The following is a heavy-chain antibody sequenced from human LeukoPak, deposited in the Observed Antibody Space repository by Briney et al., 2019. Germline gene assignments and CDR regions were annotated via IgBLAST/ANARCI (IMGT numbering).Heavy chain of an antibody. J-gene: IGHJ6*03. CDR2: INHSGST. CDR3: ARWACSSTSCYYYYYYYMDV. D-gene: IGHD2-2*01. CDR1: GGSFSGYY. Sequence: PSETLSLTCAVYGGSFSGYYWSWIRQPPGKGLEWIGEINHSGSTNYNPSLKSRVTISVDTSKNQFSLKLSSVTAADTAVYYCARWACSSTSCYYYYYYYMDVWGKGTTVTVSS. V-gene: IGHV4-34*01.